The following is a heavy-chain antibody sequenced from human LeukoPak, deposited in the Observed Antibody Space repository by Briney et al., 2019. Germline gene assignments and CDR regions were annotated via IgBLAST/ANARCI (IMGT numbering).Heavy chain of an antibody. CDR3: ARASPHSSGTYYKY. Sequence: GASVKVSCKASGYTFTSYGISWVRQAPGQGLEWMGWISGYNGNTNYAQKFQGRATMTTDTSTSTAYMELRSLRSDDTAVYYCARASPHSSGTYYKYWGQGTLVTVSS. D-gene: IGHD3-10*01. CDR2: ISGYNGNT. V-gene: IGHV1-18*01. J-gene: IGHJ4*02. CDR1: GYTFTSYG.